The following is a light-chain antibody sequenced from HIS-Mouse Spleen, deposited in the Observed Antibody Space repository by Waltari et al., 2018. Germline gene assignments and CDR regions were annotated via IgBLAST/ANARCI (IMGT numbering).Light chain of an antibody. V-gene: IGLV2-14*02. Sequence: QSALTQPASVSGSPGQSIPISCTGTSSDVGSYYLVSWYQQHPGKAPKLMIYDVSNRPSGVSNRFSGSKSGNTASLTISGLQAEDEADYYCSSYTSSSFNVVFGGGTKLTVL. CDR1: SSDVGSYYL. CDR3: SSYTSSSFNVV. CDR2: DVS. J-gene: IGLJ2*01.